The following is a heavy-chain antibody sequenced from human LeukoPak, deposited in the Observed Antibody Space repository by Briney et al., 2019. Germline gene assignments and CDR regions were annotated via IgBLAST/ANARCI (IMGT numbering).Heavy chain of an antibody. V-gene: IGHV3-21*01. Sequence: GGSLRLSCAASGFTFSSYSMNWVRQAPGKGLEWVSSISSSSSYIYYADSVKGRFTISRDNAKNSLYLQMNSLRAEDTAVYYCARDTKPALGYCSSTSCYIDYWGQGTLVTVSS. CDR2: ISSSSSYI. CDR3: ARDTKPALGYCSSTSCYIDY. J-gene: IGHJ4*02. CDR1: GFTFSSYS. D-gene: IGHD2-2*02.